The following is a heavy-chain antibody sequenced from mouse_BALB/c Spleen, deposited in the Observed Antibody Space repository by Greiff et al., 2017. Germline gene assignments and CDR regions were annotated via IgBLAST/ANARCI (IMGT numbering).Heavy chain of an antibody. CDR1: GFTFSSYT. D-gene: IGHD2-4*01. V-gene: IGHV5-9*03. CDR3: ASGYDYDEGTWFAY. J-gene: IGHJ3*01. Sequence: EVMLVESGGGLVKPGGSLKLSCAASGFTFSSYTMSWVRQTPEKRLEWVATISSGGGNTYYPDSVKGRFTISRDNAKNNLYLQMSSLRSEDTALYYCASGYDYDEGTWFAYWGQGTLVTVSA. CDR2: ISSGGGNT.